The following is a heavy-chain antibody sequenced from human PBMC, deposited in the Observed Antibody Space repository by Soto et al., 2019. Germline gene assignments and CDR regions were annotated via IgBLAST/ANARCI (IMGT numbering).Heavy chain of an antibody. CDR1: GGSITSHTHY. V-gene: IGHV4-31*03. CDR2: IYFRGTT. J-gene: IGHJ4*02. D-gene: IGHD4-17*01. Sequence: QVQLQESGPGLVKPSQTLSLTCTVSGGSITSHTHYWSWIRQHPGKSLEWIGNIYFRGTTYYNPSLESRVIISVDTSKNQFSLRLTSVTAADTAVYFCATYDYGDFYFDDWGQGTLVSVSS. CDR3: ATYDYGDFYFDD.